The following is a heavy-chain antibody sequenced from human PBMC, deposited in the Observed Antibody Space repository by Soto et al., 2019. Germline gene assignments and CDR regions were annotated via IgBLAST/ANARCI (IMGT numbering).Heavy chain of an antibody. J-gene: IGHJ4*02. Sequence: GGSLRLSCAASGFTFSSYAMSWVRQAPGKGLEWVSAISGSGGSTYYADSVKGRFTISRDNSKNTLYLQMNSLRAEDTAVYYCAKELRYFDWLLLGMFDYWGQGTLVTVSS. CDR2: ISGSGGST. V-gene: IGHV3-23*01. CDR1: GFTFSSYA. CDR3: AKELRYFDWLLLGMFDY. D-gene: IGHD3-9*01.